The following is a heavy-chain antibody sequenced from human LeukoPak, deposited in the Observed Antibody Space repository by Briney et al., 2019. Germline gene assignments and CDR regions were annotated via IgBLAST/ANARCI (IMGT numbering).Heavy chain of an antibody. D-gene: IGHD1-26*01. J-gene: IGHJ4*02. V-gene: IGHV3-23*01. CDR3: AKQIVGATSNDFDY. CDR1: LFTFSSFA. CDR2: ITSSGGGT. Sequence: GGSLRLSRADSLFTFSSFAMTWVRPAPGKGLEGVSSITSSGGGTYYADSVKGRFTTSRDNSQNTLYLQMNSLRADDTAVYFCAKQIVGATSNDFDYWGQGTLVTVSS.